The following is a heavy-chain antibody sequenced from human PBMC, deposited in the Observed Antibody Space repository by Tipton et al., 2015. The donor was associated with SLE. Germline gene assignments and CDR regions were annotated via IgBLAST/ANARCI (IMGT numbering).Heavy chain of an antibody. Sequence: TLSLTCAVSGGPVSSNYWWSWVRQAPGKGLEWIGEIYHRGSTYYNPSLKSRLTLSMDTSKNQFSLRVSSVTAADTAVYYCARRYGTSFDYWDQGTLVTVSS. CDR3: ARRYGTSFDY. CDR1: GGPVSSNYW. CDR2: IYHRGST. D-gene: IGHD2-8*01. J-gene: IGHJ4*02. V-gene: IGHV4-4*02.